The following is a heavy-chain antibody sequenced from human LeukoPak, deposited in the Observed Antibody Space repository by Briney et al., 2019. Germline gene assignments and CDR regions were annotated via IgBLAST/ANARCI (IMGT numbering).Heavy chain of an antibody. Sequence: GGSLRLSCAASGFTFSSYGMHWVRQAPGKGLEWVAFIRYDGSNKYYADSVKGRFTISRDNSKNTLYLQMNSLRAEDTAVYYCAKDRGGSYSVGYFDYWGQGTLVTVSS. CDR2: IRYDGSNK. V-gene: IGHV3-30*02. CDR3: AKDRGGSYSVGYFDY. D-gene: IGHD1-26*01. CDR1: GFTFSSYG. J-gene: IGHJ4*02.